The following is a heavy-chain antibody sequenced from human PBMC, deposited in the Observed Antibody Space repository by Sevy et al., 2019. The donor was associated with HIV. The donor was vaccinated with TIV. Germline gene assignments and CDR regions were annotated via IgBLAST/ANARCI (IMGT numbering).Heavy chain of an antibody. V-gene: IGHV3-21*01. D-gene: IGHD3-10*01. J-gene: IGHJ4*02. CDR2: IPSSSSYK. Sequence: GGCLRLSCAASGFTFSIYGMNWVRQAPGRGLEGVSYIPSSSSYKNYADSVKGRFTISRDNTKNSLSLQMDSLRAEDAAGYYCARDLGRVRGVMSLDCWGQGTLVGVSS. CDR1: GFTFSIYG. CDR3: ARDLGRVRGVMSLDC.